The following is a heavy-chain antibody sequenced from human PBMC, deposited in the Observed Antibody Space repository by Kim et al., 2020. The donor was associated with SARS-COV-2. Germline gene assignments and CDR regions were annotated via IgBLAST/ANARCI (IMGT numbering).Heavy chain of an antibody. CDR3: TTASHYYDSSGYTYWYFDL. Sequence: GGSLRLSCVASGFTFSNAWMSWVRQAPGKGLEWVGRIKSKTDGGTTDYAAPVKGRFTISRDDSKNTLYLQMNSLKTEDTAVYYCTTASHYYDSSGYTYWYFDLWGRGTLVTVSS. CDR1: GFTFSNAW. D-gene: IGHD3-22*01. V-gene: IGHV3-15*01. CDR2: IKSKTDGGTT. J-gene: IGHJ2*01.